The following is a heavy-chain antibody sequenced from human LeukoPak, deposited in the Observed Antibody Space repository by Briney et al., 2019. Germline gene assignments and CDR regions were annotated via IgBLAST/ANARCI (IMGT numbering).Heavy chain of an antibody. CDR3: ARDSSGYRRPFFDY. Sequence: GGSLRLSCAASGVTFSSYSMNWGRQAPGEGLEWVSSISSSSSYIYYADSVKGRFTISRDNAKNSLYLQMNSLRAEDTAVYYCARDSSGYRRPFFDYWGQGTLVTVSS. D-gene: IGHD3-22*01. J-gene: IGHJ4*02. V-gene: IGHV3-21*01. CDR2: ISSSSSYI. CDR1: GVTFSSYS.